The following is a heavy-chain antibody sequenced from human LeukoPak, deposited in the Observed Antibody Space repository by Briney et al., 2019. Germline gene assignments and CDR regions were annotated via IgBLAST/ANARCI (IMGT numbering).Heavy chain of an antibody. CDR2: IYSGGST. CDR3: ASSTSYYYYGIDV. V-gene: IGHV3-66*01. Sequence: GGSLRLSCAASGFTVSSNYMSWVRQAPGKGLEWVSVIYSGGSTYYADSVKGRFTISRDNSKNTLYLQMNSLRAEDTAVYYCASSTSYYYYGIDVWGQGTTVTVSS. J-gene: IGHJ6*02. CDR1: GFTVSSNY.